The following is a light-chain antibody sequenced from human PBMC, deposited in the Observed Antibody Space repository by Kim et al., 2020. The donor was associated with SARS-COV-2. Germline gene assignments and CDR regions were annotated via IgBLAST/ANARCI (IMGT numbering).Light chain of an antibody. CDR2: QDS. J-gene: IGLJ2*01. V-gene: IGLV3-1*01. CDR3: QTWDSATAV. CDR1: KLGNKY. Sequence: SVSPGQTASITCSGPKLGNKYASWYKQRPGQSPVLVINQDSKRPSGIPERFSGSNSGNTATLTISGTQAMDEADYYCQTWDSATAVFGGGTQLTVL.